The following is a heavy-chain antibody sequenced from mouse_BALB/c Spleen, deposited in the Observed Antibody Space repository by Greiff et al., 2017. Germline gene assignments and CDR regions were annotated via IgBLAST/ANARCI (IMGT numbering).Heavy chain of an antibody. D-gene: IGHD2-1*01. J-gene: IGHJ2*01. CDR2: ISYSGST. CDR3: AREGNYVNYFDY. Sequence: DVKLQESGPGLVKPSQSLSLTCTVTGYSITSDYAWNWIRQFPGNKLEWMGYISYSGSTSYNPSLKSRISITRDTSKNQFFLQLNSVTTEDTATYYCAREGNYVNYFDYWGQGTTLTVSS. V-gene: IGHV3-2*02. CDR1: GYSITSDYA.